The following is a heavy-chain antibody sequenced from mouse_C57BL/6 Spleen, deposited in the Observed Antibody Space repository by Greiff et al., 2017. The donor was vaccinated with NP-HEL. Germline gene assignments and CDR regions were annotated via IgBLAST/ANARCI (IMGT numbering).Heavy chain of an antibody. CDR2: IDPSDSYT. J-gene: IGHJ3*01. V-gene: IGHV1-69*01. CDR3: ARETAWFAY. CDR1: GYTFTSYW. Sequence: VQLQQSGAELVMPGASVKLSCKASGYTFTSYWMHWVKQRPGQGLEWIGEIDPSDSYTNYNQKFKGKSTLTVDKSSSTAYMQLSSLTAEDSAVYYCARETAWFAYWGQGTLVTVSA.